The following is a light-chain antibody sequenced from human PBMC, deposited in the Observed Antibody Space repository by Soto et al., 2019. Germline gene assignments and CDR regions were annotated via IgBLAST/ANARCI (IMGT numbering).Light chain of an antibody. V-gene: IGLV2-14*01. CDR2: AVS. CDR3: SSYTSSSTLV. CDR1: SSDVGGYNY. J-gene: IGLJ1*01. Sequence: QSALTQPASVSGSPGQSITISCTGTSSDVGGYNYVSWYQQHPGKAPKLMIYAVSNRPSGVSNRFSGCTSGNTASLTISGLQAEDEADYYCSSYTSSSTLVVGTGTKLTVL.